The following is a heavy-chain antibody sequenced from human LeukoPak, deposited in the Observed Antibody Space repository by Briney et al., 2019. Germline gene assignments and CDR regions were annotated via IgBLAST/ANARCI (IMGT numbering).Heavy chain of an antibody. CDR2: IYYSGST. Sequence: PSETLSLTCTVSGGSISSYYWSWIRQPPGKGLEWIGYIYYSGSTNYSPSLKSRVTISVDTSKNQFSLKLSSVTAADTAVYYCARDRLYSGTFDYWGQGTLVTVSS. CDR3: ARDRLYSGTFDY. CDR1: GGSISSYY. V-gene: IGHV4-59*01. D-gene: IGHD2-8*01. J-gene: IGHJ4*02.